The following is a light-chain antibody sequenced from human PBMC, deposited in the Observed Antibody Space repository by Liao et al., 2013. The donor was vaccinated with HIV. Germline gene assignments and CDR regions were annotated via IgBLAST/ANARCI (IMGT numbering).Light chain of an antibody. CDR1: NIGSNS. V-gene: IGLV3-21*01. CDR3: QAWDNSQVV. CDR2: HDN. Sequence: SYVLTQPPSVSVAPGKTATITCGGNNIGSNSVHWYQQRPGQSPALVIYHDNQRPSGIPGRFSASNSGNTATLTISGTQPMDEADYYCQAWDNSQVVFGGGTKLTVL. J-gene: IGLJ3*02.